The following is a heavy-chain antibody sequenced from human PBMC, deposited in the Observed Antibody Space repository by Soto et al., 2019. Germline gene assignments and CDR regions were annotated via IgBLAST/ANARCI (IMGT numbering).Heavy chain of an antibody. CDR1: GFTFSSYW. Sequence: EVQLVESGGGLVQPGGSLRLSCAASGFTFSSYWMHWVRQAPGKGPVWVSRINSDGSSTSYADSVKGRFTISRDNAKNTLYLQMNSLRAEDTAVYYCARAGRRMVKGYCSGGSCYSAPDYWGQGTLVTVSS. V-gene: IGHV3-74*01. CDR2: INSDGSST. CDR3: ARAGRRMVKGYCSGGSCYSAPDY. D-gene: IGHD2-15*01. J-gene: IGHJ4*02.